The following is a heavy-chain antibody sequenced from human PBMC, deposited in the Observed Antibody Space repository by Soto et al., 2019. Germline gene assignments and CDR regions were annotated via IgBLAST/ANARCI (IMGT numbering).Heavy chain of an antibody. CDR2: IVVGSGNT. J-gene: IGHJ4*02. CDR3: AASVCSGGSCYLDFDY. D-gene: IGHD2-15*01. Sequence: SVKVSCKASGFTFTSSAVQWVRQARGQRLEWIGWIVVGSGNTNYAQKFQERVTITRDMSTSTAYMELSSLRSEDTAVYYCAASVCSGGSCYLDFDYWGQGTLVTVSS. CDR1: GFTFTSSA. V-gene: IGHV1-58*01.